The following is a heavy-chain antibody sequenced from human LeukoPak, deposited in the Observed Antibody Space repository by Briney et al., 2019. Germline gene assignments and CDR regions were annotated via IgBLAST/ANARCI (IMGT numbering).Heavy chain of an antibody. CDR2: ISYDGSNK. CDR1: GFTFSSYW. V-gene: IGHV3-30*18. Sequence: GGSLRLSCAASGFTFSSYWMHWVRQAPGKGLEWVAVISYDGSNKYYADSVKGRFTISRDNSKNTLYLQMNSLRAEDTAVYYCAKDRRVGGDYYYGMDVWGQGTTVTVSS. J-gene: IGHJ6*02. D-gene: IGHD3-3*01. CDR3: AKDRRVGGDYYYGMDV.